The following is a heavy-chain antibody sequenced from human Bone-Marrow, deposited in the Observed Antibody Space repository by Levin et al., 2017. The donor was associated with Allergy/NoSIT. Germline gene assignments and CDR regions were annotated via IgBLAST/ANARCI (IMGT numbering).Heavy chain of an antibody. J-gene: IGHJ3*02. V-gene: IGHV1-46*01. Sequence: GASVKVSCKASGYTFTSYYMHWVRQAPGQGLEWRGIINPSGGSPNYAQKFQGRVTMTRDTSTSTVYMELSSLRSEDTAVYYCAREFVVVVVATAPPRDSDAFDIWGQGTMVTVSS. CDR2: INPSGGSP. CDR3: AREFVVVVVATAPPRDSDAFDI. CDR1: GYTFTSYY. D-gene: IGHD2-15*01.